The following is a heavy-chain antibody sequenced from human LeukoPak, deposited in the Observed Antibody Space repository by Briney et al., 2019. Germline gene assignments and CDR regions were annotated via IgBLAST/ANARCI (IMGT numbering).Heavy chain of an antibody. CDR2: ISSSGGST. D-gene: IGHD3-22*01. CDR3: AKEPRRGYYDSSGYFDY. CDR1: GFTFSSYA. V-gene: IGHV3-23*01. J-gene: IGHJ4*02. Sequence: PGGSLRLSCAASGFTFSSYAMSWVRQAPGKGLEWVSGISSSGGSTYYADSVKGRFTISGDNSKNTLYLQMNSLRAEDTAVYYCAKEPRRGYYDSSGYFDYWGQGTPVTVSS.